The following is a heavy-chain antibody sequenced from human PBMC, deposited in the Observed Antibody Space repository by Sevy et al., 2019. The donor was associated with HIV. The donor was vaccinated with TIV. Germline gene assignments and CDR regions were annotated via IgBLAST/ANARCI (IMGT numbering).Heavy chain of an antibody. CDR2: ISPSGSLI. J-gene: IGHJ6*02. D-gene: IGHD2-15*01. CDR3: ARDLVASTLPMDV. CDR1: GFTFTNYV. Sequence: GGSLRLSCAASGFTFTNYVMNWVRQAPGKGLEWLSYISPSGSLIYYADSVKGRFTISRDNAKNSLYLQMNSLTADDTGLEYCARDLVASTLPMDVWGQGTTVTVSS. V-gene: IGHV3-48*03.